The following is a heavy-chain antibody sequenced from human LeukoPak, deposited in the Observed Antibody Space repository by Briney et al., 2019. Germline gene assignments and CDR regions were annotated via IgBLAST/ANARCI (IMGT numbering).Heavy chain of an antibody. CDR1: GYTFTSYD. CDR2: MNPNSGNT. D-gene: IGHD4-17*01. J-gene: IGHJ4*02. V-gene: IGHV1-8*03. Sequence: GASVKVSCKASGYTFTSYDINWVRQATGQGLEWMGWMNPNSGNTAYAQKFQGRVTITADKSTSTAYMELSSLRSEDTAVYYCARDLGVYGDYPYYFDYWGQGTLVTVSS. CDR3: ARDLGVYGDYPYYFDY.